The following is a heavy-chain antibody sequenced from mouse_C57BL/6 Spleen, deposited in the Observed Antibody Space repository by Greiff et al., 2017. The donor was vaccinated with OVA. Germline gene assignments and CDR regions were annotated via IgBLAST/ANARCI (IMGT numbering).Heavy chain of an antibody. D-gene: IGHD2-4*01. V-gene: IGHV1-72*01. Sequence: QVQLKQPGAELVKPGASVKLSCKASGYTFTSYWMHWVKQRPGRGLEWIGRIDPNSGGTKYNEKFKSKATLTVDKPSSTAYMQLSSLTSEDSAVYYCARSLDYDYPYYAMDYWGQGTSVTVSS. CDR1: GYTFTSYW. CDR2: IDPNSGGT. CDR3: ARSLDYDYPYYAMDY. J-gene: IGHJ4*01.